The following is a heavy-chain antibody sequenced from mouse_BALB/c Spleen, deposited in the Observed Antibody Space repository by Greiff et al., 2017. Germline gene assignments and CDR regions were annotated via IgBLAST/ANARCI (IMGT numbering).Heavy chain of an antibody. Sequence: VQLKQSGAELVRSGASVKLSCTASGFNIKDYYMHWVKQRPEQGLEWIGWIDPENGDTEYAPKFQGKATMTADTSSNTAYLQLSSLTSEDTAVYYCSRQLGLAFAYWGQGTLVTVSA. V-gene: IGHV14-4*02. J-gene: IGHJ3*01. D-gene: IGHD3-2*01. CDR3: SRQLGLAFAY. CDR1: GFNIKDYY. CDR2: IDPENGDT.